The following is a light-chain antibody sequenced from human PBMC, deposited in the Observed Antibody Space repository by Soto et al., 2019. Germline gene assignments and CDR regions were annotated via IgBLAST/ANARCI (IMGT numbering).Light chain of an antibody. CDR2: AAS. V-gene: IGKV1-9*01. CDR3: QQLNSYPPF. Sequence: DIQLTQSPSFLSASVGDRVTITCRASQGISSYIAWYQQKPWKAPKLLIYAASTLQSGVPSRFSGSGSGTEFTLTISILQPEDFATYYCQQLNSYPPFFGPGTKVDIK. CDR1: QGISSY. J-gene: IGKJ3*01.